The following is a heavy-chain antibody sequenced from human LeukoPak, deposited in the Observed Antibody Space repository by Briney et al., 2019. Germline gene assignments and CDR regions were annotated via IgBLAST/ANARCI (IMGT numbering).Heavy chain of an antibody. D-gene: IGHD6-19*01. CDR2: IKEDGKEI. J-gene: IGHJ4*02. V-gene: IGHV3-7*01. Sequence: PGGSLRLSCAASGFTFSSSAMSWVRQAPGKGLEWVAKIKEDGKEIYYVDSVKGRFTISRDNTKNSLFLQMNSLRAEDTAVYYCATGGAVAGRFAYWGQGTLVTVSS. CDR1: GFTFSSSA. CDR3: ATGGAVAGRFAY.